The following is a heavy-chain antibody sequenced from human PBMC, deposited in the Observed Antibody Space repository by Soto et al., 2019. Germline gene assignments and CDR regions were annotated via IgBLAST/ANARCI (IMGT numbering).Heavy chain of an antibody. V-gene: IGHV4-39*01. D-gene: IGHD6-6*01. Sequence: SETLSLTCFFSGVSMTSSSYYWGRIRQSPWRGLEWLGSINYRGYTDYNTALRSRLTISVDTSKSKISLRLSSVTASDTSVYYCARQLIMTPLDARPWKFDSWGQGXLVTVYS. CDR3: ARQLIMTPLDARPWKFDS. J-gene: IGHJ4*02. CDR1: GVSMTSSSYY. CDR2: INYRGYT.